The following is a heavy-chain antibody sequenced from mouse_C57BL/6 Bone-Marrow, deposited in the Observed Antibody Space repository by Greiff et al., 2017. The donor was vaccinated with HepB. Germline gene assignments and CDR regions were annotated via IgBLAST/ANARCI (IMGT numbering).Heavy chain of an antibody. D-gene: IGHD1-1*01. V-gene: IGHV1-55*01. Sequence: QVQLKQPGAELVKPGASVKMSCKASGYTFTSYWITWVKQRPGQGLEWIGDIYPGSGSTNYNEKFKSKATLTVDTSSSTAYMQLSSLTSEDSAVYYCARGIRAYYGSLDYWGQGTTLTVSS. CDR2: IYPGSGST. CDR1: GYTFTSYW. CDR3: ARGIRAYYGSLDY. J-gene: IGHJ2*01.